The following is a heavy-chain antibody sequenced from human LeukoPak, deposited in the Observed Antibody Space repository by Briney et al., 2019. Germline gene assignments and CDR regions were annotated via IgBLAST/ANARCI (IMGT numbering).Heavy chain of an antibody. CDR2: TNQDGSKN. J-gene: IGHJ4*02. Sequence: GGSLRLSCAASEFTFSNYWMSWDRQAPGKGLERVAHTNQDGSKNYYVDSVRDRFTISRDNAKNSLYLQMNSLRAEDTAVYYCATTVAGYPDDYLDYWGQGTLVTVSS. CDR3: ATTVAGYPDDYLDY. V-gene: IGHV3-7*01. D-gene: IGHD6-19*01. CDR1: EFTFSNYW.